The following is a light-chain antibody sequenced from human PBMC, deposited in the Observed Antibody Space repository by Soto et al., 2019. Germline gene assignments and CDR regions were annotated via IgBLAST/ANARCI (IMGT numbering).Light chain of an antibody. J-gene: IGLJ1*01. CDR3: CSYAGSYTYL. V-gene: IGLV2-11*01. CDR2: DVS. CDR1: SNDIGGYKY. Sequence: QSALTQPRSVSGSPGQSVTISCTGTSNDIGGYKYVSWYQQHPGKAPKPMISDVSRRPSGVPDRFSGSKSGNTASLTISGLQADDEADYYCCSYAGSYTYLFGSGTKVTVL.